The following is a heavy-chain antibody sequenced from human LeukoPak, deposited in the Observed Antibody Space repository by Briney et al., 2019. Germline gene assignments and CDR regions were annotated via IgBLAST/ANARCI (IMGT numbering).Heavy chain of an antibody. D-gene: IGHD4-17*01. V-gene: IGHV3-30*18. CDR2: ISYDGSNK. J-gene: IGHJ4*02. Sequence: GGSLRLSCAASGFTFSSYGMHWVRQAPSKGLEWVAVISYDGSNKYYADSVKGRFTISRDNSKSTLNLQMNSLRAEDTAVYYCAKAQDGDYVDYWGQGTLVTVSS. CDR1: GFTFSSYG. CDR3: AKAQDGDYVDY.